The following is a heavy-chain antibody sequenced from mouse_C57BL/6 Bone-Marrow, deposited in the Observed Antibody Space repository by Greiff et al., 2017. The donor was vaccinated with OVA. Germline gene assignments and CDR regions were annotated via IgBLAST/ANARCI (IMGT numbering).Heavy chain of an antibody. CDR1: GYSITSGYY. J-gene: IGHJ4*01. Sequence: DVKLVESGPGLVKPSQSLSLTCSVTGYSITSGYYWNWIRQFPGNKLEWMGYISYDGSNNYNPSLKNRISITRDTSKNQFFLKLNSVTTEDTATYYCAKGETGYYAMDYWGQGTSVTVSS. CDR2: ISYDGSN. CDR3: AKGETGYYAMDY. D-gene: IGHD4-1*01. V-gene: IGHV3-6*01.